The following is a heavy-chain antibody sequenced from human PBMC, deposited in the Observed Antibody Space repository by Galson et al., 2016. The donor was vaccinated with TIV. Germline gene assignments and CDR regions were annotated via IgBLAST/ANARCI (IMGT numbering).Heavy chain of an antibody. V-gene: IGHV4-59*01. J-gene: IGHJ6*03. CDR3: ARENDHFYYMDV. Sequence: EPLSLTCTVSGGSISSFYWSWIRQPPGKGLEWIGYIYYTGNTIYNPSLNNRATISRDTSRNQISLTLISVTAADTAVYYCARENDHFYYMDVCGKGTAVTVSS. CDR2: IYYTGNT. CDR1: GGSISSFY. D-gene: IGHD3-16*01.